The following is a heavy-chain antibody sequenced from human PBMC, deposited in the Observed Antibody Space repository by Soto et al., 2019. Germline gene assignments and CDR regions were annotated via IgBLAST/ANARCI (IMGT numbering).Heavy chain of an antibody. V-gene: IGHV4-30-4*01. D-gene: IGHD3-22*01. CDR3: AREPKQNYDSSPWNGGFDS. Sequence: QVHLQESGPGLVKPSQTLSLSCTVSGDSISSPHYYWTWIRQPPGKGLEWVGYIYYTGNNFYNPAPKSRVAISVDPSTNQFSLKLASVTDADTAVYFCAREPKQNYDSSPWNGGFDSWGPGTLVTVSS. CDR2: IYYTGNN. CDR1: GDSISSPHYY. J-gene: IGHJ4*02.